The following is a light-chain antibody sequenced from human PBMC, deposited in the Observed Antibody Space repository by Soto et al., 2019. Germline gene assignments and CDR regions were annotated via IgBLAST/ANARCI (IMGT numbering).Light chain of an antibody. J-gene: IGLJ1*01. V-gene: IGLV2-18*02. CDR1: SSDVGSSNG. CDR3: SSYTSSSTYV. CDR2: DVS. Sequence: QAVVTQPPSVSGSPGQSVTISCTGTSSDVGSSNGVSWYQQPPGTAPKLMIYDVSNRPSGVPDRFSGSKSGNTASLTISGLKAEDEADYYCSSYTSSSTYVFGTGTKLTVL.